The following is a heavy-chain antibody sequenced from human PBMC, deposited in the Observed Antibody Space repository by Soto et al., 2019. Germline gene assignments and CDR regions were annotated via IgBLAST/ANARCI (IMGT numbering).Heavy chain of an antibody. CDR2: ISWNSGSI. CDR1: GFTFDDYA. Sequence: GGSLRLSCAASGFTFDDYAMHWVRQAPGKGLEWVSGISWNSGSIGYADSVKGRFTISRDNAKNSLYLQMNSLRAEDTALYYCAKVSDVYQDAFDIWGQGTMVTVSS. CDR3: AKVSDVYQDAFDI. V-gene: IGHV3-9*01. D-gene: IGHD2-2*01. J-gene: IGHJ3*02.